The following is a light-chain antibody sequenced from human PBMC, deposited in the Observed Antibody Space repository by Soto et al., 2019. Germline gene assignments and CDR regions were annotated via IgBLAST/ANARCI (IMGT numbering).Light chain of an antibody. J-gene: IGKJ5*01. V-gene: IGKV1-39*01. Sequence: IQLTQSPSSLSASVGDRVTITCRASQSISTYLNWYQQKPGKAPNLLIYAASTLQRGVPSRFSGSGSGTDFTLTISSLQAEDFATYYCQQSSRTPVTFGQGTRLEIK. CDR1: QSISTY. CDR2: AAS. CDR3: QQSSRTPVT.